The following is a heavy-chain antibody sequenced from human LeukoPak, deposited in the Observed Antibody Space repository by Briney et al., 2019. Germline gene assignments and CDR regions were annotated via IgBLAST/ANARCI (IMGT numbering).Heavy chain of an antibody. CDR2: IYSDGST. J-gene: IGHJ4*02. V-gene: IGHV3-53*01. CDR1: GFTVSSNY. Sequence: PGGSLRLSCAASGFTVSSNYMTWVRQAPGKGLEWVSVIYSDGSTFYADSVKGRFTISRDSFKNTLYLQMNSLRAGDTAVYFCARSPHDYWGQGTLVTVSS. CDR3: ARSPHDY.